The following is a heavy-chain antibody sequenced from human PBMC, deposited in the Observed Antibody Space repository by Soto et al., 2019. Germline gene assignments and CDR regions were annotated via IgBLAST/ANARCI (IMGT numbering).Heavy chain of an antibody. CDR2: ISDSGHYI. V-gene: IGHV3-21*01. CDR3: ARSGLALPYSASHWFDP. Sequence: GGSLRLSCVASRFTFTSYAMSWVRQAPGKGLEWFSSISDSGHYIYYADSVKGRFTISRDNAKNSLFLQMNSLRGEDTAVYYCARSGLALPYSASHWFDPWGQGTIVTVSS. D-gene: IGHD3-22*01. CDR1: RFTFTSYA. J-gene: IGHJ5*01.